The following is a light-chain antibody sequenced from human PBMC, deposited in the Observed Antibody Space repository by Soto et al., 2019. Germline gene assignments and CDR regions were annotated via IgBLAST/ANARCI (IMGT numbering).Light chain of an antibody. V-gene: IGLV1-40*01. CDR1: RSNIGAGYN. J-gene: IGLJ2*01. Sequence: QSVLTQPPSVSGAPGQRVTISCTGSRSNIGAGYNVHWYQQVPGRAPKLLIYANSNRPSGVPDRFSASKSATSASLAINGLQAEDEADYYCQSFDSSVTDVVFGGGTKLTVL. CDR3: QSFDSSVTDVV. CDR2: ANS.